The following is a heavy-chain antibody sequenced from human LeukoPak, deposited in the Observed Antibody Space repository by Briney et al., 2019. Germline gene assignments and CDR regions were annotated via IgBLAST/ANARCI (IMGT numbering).Heavy chain of an antibody. CDR2: ISAYNGNT. J-gene: IGHJ4*02. CDR1: GYTFTIYG. D-gene: IGHD3-22*01. CDR3: ALYYYDSSGYYLDDY. V-gene: IGHV1-18*01. Sequence: ASVTVSFTASGYTFTIYGISWVRQAPGQGVEWMGWISAYNGNTNYAQKLQGRVTMTTDTSTSTAYMELRSLRSDDTAVYYCALYYYDSSGYYLDDYWGQGTLVTVSS.